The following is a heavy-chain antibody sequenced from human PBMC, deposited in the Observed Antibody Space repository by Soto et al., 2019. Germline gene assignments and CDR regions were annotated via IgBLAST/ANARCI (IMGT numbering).Heavy chain of an antibody. J-gene: IGHJ4*02. Sequence: PGGSLRLSCAASGFTFSNAWMSWVRQAPGKGLEWVGRIKSKTDGGTTDYAATVKGRFTISSDDSKNTLYLQMDSLKTEDTAVYYCTGDIYYYDSSGYGYWGQGTLVTVSS. CDR1: GFTFSNAW. CDR2: IKSKTDGGTT. CDR3: TGDIYYYDSSGYGY. V-gene: IGHV3-15*01. D-gene: IGHD3-22*01.